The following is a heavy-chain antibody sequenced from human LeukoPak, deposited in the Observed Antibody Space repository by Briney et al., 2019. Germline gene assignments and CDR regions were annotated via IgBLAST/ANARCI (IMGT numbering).Heavy chain of an antibody. CDR1: GGSISSSSYY. V-gene: IGHV4-39*07. CDR2: IYYSGST. CDR3: ARQTYGDYVSGLYFDY. J-gene: IGHJ4*02. D-gene: IGHD4-17*01. Sequence: SETLSLTCTVSGGSISSSSYYWGWIRQPPGKGLEWIGSIYYSGSTYYNPSLKSRVTISVDTSKNQFSLKLSSVTAADTAVYYCARQTYGDYVSGLYFDYWGQGTLVTVSS.